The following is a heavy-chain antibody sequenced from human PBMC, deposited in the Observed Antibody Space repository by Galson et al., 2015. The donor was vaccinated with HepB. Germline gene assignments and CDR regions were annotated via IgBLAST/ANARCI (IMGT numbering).Heavy chain of an antibody. V-gene: IGHV1-3*01. CDR2: INAGNSNT. J-gene: IGHJ4*02. Sequence: SVKVSCKASGYTFTSYAMHWVRQAPGQRLEWMGWINAGNSNTKYSQKFQGRVTITRDTSASTAYMELSSLRSEDTAVYYCARPGYSGYDFDYWGQGTLVTVSS. D-gene: IGHD5-12*01. CDR3: ARPGYSGYDFDY. CDR1: GYTFTSYA.